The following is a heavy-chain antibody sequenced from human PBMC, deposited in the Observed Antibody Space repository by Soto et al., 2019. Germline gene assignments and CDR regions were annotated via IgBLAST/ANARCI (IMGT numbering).Heavy chain of an antibody. J-gene: IGHJ4*02. Sequence: SETLSLTGTVSGGSISNYYWCWIRQPPGKGLEWIGYIYYSGRASYNPSLKSRVTISVDTSKNQFSLKLSSVTAADTAVYYCARGMTTVTTLDCRGQGTLVTVSS. CDR2: IYYSGRA. V-gene: IGHV4-59*08. CDR3: ARGMTTVTTLDC. CDR1: GGSISNYY. D-gene: IGHD4-4*01.